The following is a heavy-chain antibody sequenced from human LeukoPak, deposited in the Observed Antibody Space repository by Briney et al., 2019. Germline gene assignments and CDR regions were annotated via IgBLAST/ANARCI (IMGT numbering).Heavy chain of an antibody. Sequence: SQTLSLTCAVSGGSFSGYYWSWIREPPGKGPEWIGEINPSGSTNYNPSLQSRVTISVDPSKNQFSLKRSSVTAADTAVYYCARHAPAGYYGSGTSFDYWGQGTLVTVSS. J-gene: IGHJ4*02. D-gene: IGHD3-10*01. CDR1: GGSFSGYY. CDR2: INPSGST. CDR3: ARHAPAGYYGSGTSFDY. V-gene: IGHV4-34*01.